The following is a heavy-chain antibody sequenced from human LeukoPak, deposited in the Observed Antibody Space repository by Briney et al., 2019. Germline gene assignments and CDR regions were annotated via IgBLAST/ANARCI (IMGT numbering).Heavy chain of an antibody. CDR3: ARALGAFDI. J-gene: IGHJ3*02. CDR2: IYYSGST. CDR1: GGSISSRSYY. Sequence: SETLSLTCTVSGGSISSRSYYWGWIRQPPGKGLEWIGSIYYSGSTYYNPSLQSRVTISVDTSKNQFSLKLNSVTAADTAVYYCARALGAFDIWGQGTMVTVSS. V-gene: IGHV4-39*01.